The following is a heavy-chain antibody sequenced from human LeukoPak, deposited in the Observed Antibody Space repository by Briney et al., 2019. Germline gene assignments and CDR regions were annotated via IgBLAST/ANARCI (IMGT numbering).Heavy chain of an antibody. CDR3: ASGPSYSGSNEYFDS. V-gene: IGHV7-4-1*02. D-gene: IGHD1-26*01. Sequence: ASVKVSCKVSGDTLIELAIHWVRQAPGQGLEWMGWINTNTGNPTYAQDYTGRFVFSLDTSVSTTYLQISRLKAEDTAVYYCASGPSYSGSNEYFDSWGQGTLVTVSS. CDR2: INTNTGNP. CDR1: GDTLIELA. J-gene: IGHJ4*02.